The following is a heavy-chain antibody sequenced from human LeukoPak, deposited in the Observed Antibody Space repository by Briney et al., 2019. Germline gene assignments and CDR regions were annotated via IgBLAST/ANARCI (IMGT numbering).Heavy chain of an antibody. CDR3: ARSLWFGELGGSVRGNWFDP. Sequence: SETLSLTCTISGASMNSGSINTYYWSWVRQPPGQGLEWIGYVFYTGNTNYNPSLKSRAIISIDTSKNQFSLKLSAVTAADTAVYYCARSLWFGELGGSVRGNWFDPWGQGTLVTVSS. J-gene: IGHJ5*02. CDR2: VFYTGNT. D-gene: IGHD3-10*01. CDR1: GASMNSGSINTYY. V-gene: IGHV4-59*08.